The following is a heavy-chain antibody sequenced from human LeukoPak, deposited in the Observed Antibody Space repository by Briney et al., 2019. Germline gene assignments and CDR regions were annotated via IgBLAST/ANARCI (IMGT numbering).Heavy chain of an antibody. CDR3: IPPAAGLRRTISTEYFQH. Sequence: GGSLRLSCAAAELTFSSYEMYWVRQAPGKGLEWVSYISGSGETIYYADSVKGRFTTSRDNANKSLYLRMSSLRVEDTAIYYCIPPAAGLRRTISTEYFQHWGQGALVTVSS. D-gene: IGHD6-13*01. CDR1: ELTFSSYE. J-gene: IGHJ1*01. V-gene: IGHV3-48*03. CDR2: ISGSGETI.